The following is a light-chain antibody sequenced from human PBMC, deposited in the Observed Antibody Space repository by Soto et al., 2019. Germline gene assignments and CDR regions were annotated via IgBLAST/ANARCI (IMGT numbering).Light chain of an antibody. CDR3: RQYNDYSTST. V-gene: IGKV1-5*01. CDR1: QTINRW. Sequence: DIQMTQSPSTLSASVGDRVTITCRASQTINRWLAWYQQKPGKAPKVLIWDATTLQRGVSSRFIGSGFGTEFTLTISSLQTDDFATYYCRQYNDYSTSTVGQGTKVDIK. J-gene: IGKJ1*01. CDR2: DAT.